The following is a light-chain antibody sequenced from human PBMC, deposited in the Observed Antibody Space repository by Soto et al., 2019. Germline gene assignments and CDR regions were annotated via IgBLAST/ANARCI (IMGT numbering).Light chain of an antibody. J-gene: IGKJ1*01. Sequence: DIVMTQSPATLSVSPGERATLSCRASQSISSNLAWYQQKRGQAPRLLIYRASTRATGIPARFSGSGSGTDFTLTISSLQSEDFAIYYCQHYNNWPPWTFGQGTKVEIK. CDR2: RAS. CDR1: QSISSN. CDR3: QHYNNWPPWT. V-gene: IGKV3-15*01.